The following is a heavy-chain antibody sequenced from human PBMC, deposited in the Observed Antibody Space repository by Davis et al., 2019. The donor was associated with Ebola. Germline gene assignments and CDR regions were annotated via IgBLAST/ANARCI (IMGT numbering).Heavy chain of an antibody. D-gene: IGHD2-21*02. J-gene: IGHJ5*02. Sequence: PSETLSLTCIVSGGSISGANYYWTWIRQPPGKGLEWIGFIYYSGTTYYNPSLKSRVTISVDMSKNHFSLKLSSVTAADTAVYYCAREGDCGARDWFDPWGQGTLVTVSS. CDR3: AREGDCGARDWFDP. CDR2: IYYSGTT. CDR1: GGSISGANYY. V-gene: IGHV4-30-4*01.